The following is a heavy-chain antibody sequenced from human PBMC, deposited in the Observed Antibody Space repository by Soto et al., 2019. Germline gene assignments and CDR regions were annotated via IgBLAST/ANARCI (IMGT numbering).Heavy chain of an antibody. D-gene: IGHD1-26*01. V-gene: IGHV1-3*05. CDR3: ARVDGTY. Sequence: QVQLVQSGAEEKQPGASVKVSCKASGYTFSTYAIHWVRQAPGQGLEWMGWINPDNGNAKYSQKFQGRLTITRDTSASTAYMELSSLRSEDTAVYYCARVDGTYWGQGALVTVSS. CDR1: GYTFSTYA. CDR2: INPDNGNA. J-gene: IGHJ4*02.